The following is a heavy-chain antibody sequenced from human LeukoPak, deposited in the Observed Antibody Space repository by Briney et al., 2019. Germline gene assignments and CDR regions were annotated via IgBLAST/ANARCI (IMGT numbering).Heavy chain of an antibody. Sequence: ASVKVSCKASGYTFTDYYKHWVRQAPGQGFEWMGWINPNDGDTNYAQKFQGRVTMTRDTSISTAHMEVSRLRSDDTAVYYCARANFLYCSSSTCLFDYWGQGTLVTVSS. D-gene: IGHD2-2*01. CDR3: ARANFLYCSSSTCLFDY. CDR1: GYTFTDYY. CDR2: INPNDGDT. J-gene: IGHJ4*02. V-gene: IGHV1-2*02.